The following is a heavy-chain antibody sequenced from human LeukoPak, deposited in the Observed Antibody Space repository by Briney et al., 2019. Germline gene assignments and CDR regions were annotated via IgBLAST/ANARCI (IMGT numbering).Heavy chain of an antibody. D-gene: IGHD6-13*01. J-gene: IGHJ4*02. CDR3: AKDRRSSWYYFDY. Sequence: PGRSLRLSCAASGFTFSGYGMHWVRQAPGKGLEWVAVISYDGSNKYYADSVKGRFTISRDNSKNTLYLQMNSLRAGDTAVYWCAKDRRSSWYYFDYWGQGTLVTVSS. CDR1: GFTFSGYG. V-gene: IGHV3-30*18. CDR2: ISYDGSNK.